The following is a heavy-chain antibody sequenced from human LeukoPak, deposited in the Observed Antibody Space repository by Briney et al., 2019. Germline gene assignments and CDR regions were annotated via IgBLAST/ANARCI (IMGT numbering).Heavy chain of an antibody. J-gene: IGHJ4*02. CDR3: ARGGYCSGAACYPDY. CDR1: GGSITNYY. D-gene: IGHD2-15*01. V-gene: IGHV4-59*01. Sequence: SETLSLTCTVSGGSITNYYWSWIRQPPGKGLEWIGYIYYSGTTNYNPSLKSRVTISVDTSKNQFSLKLTSVTAADTAVYYCARGGYCSGAACYPDYWGQGTLVTVSS. CDR2: IYYSGTT.